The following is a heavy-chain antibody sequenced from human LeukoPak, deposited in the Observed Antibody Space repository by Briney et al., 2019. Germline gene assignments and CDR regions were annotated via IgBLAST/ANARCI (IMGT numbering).Heavy chain of an antibody. J-gene: IGHJ4*02. D-gene: IGHD5-12*01. CDR1: GGTFSSYA. CDR2: IIPIFGTA. CDR3: AIVFSSVATFYYFDY. V-gene: IGHV1-69*01. Sequence: SVKVSCKASGGTFSSYAISWVRQSPGQGLEWMGGIIPIFGTANHAQKFQGRVTITADESTSTAYMELSSLRSEDTAVYYCAIVFSSVATFYYFDYWGQGTLVTVSS.